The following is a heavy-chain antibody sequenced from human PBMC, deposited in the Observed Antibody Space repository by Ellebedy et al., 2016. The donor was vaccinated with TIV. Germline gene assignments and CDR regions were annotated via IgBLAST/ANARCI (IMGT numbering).Heavy chain of an antibody. J-gene: IGHJ4*02. CDR3: ARHPYSGTSSLDY. CDR1: GDSISGYY. V-gene: IGHV4-59*08. D-gene: IGHD1-26*01. CDR2: IYYSGST. Sequence: MPSETLSLTCTVSGDSISGYYWSRIRQPPGKRLEWIASIYYSGSTNYNPSLKSRVTISVDTSKNHFSLKLSSVTAADTAVYYCARHPYSGTSSLDYWGQGTLVTVSS.